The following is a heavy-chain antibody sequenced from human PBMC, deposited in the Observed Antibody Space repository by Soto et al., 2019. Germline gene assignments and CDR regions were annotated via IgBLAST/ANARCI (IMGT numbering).Heavy chain of an antibody. CDR3: ATDMTTVTTNYMDV. D-gene: IGHD4-17*01. CDR2: ISYDGSNK. J-gene: IGHJ6*03. Sequence: QVQLVESGGGVVQPGRSLRLSCAASGFTFSSYGMHWVRQAPGKGLEWVAVISYDGSNKYYADSVKGRFTISRDNSKNTLYLQMNSLRAEDTAVYYCATDMTTVTTNYMDVWGKGTTVTVSS. V-gene: IGHV3-30*03. CDR1: GFTFSSYG.